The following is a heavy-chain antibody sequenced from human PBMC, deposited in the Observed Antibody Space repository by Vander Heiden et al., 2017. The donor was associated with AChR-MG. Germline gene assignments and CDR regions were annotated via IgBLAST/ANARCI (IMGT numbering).Heavy chain of an antibody. V-gene: IGHV3-48*01. CDR1: GFTFSSYS. Sequence: EVQLVESGGGLVQPGGSLRLSCAASGFTFSSYSMNWVRQAPGKGLEWVSYISSSSSTIYYADSVKGRFTISRDNAKNSLYLQMNSLRAEDTAVYYCAREGELPCFDYWGQGTLVTVSS. CDR2: ISSSSSTI. D-gene: IGHD1-26*01. J-gene: IGHJ4*02. CDR3: AREGELPCFDY.